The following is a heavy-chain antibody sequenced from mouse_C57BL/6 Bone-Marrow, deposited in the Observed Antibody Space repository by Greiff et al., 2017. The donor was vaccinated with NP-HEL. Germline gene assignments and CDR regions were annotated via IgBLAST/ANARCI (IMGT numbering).Heavy chain of an antibody. V-gene: IGHV14-2*01. J-gene: IGHJ3*01. CDR1: GYNIKDYY. D-gene: IGHD3-3*01. Sequence: EVKLVESGAELVKPGASVKLSCTASGYNIKDYYMHWVKQRTEQGLEWIGTIDPEDGGTKYAPTFQGTATITADKSSNTAYLQLSSLTSEDTAVYYCARRTAESAWFAYWGQGTLVTVSA. CDR3: ARRTAESAWFAY. CDR2: IDPEDGGT.